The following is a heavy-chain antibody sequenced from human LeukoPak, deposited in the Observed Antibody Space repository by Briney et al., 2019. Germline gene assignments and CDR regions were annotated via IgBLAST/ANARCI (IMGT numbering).Heavy chain of an antibody. V-gene: IGHV3-48*03. CDR1: GFTFSNYE. D-gene: IGHD6-19*01. CDR3: ASGGHYSSAWSIDY. Sequence: GGSLRLSCAASGFTFSNYEMNWVRQAPGKGLEWVSYIGRSATTIYYADSLKGRFTISRDNAKSSLYLQMNSLRAEDTAIYYCASGGHYSSAWSIDYWGQGTLVTVSS. CDR2: IGRSATTI. J-gene: IGHJ4*02.